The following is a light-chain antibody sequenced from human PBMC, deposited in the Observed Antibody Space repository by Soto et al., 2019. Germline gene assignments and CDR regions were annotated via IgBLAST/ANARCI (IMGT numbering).Light chain of an antibody. CDR1: SSDVGGYNY. V-gene: IGLV2-14*01. J-gene: IGLJ3*02. Sequence: QSVLTQPASVSGSPGQSITISCTGTSSDVGGYNYVSWYQQHPGKVPKLMIYEVTNRPSGVANRFSGSKSGNTASLTISGLQAEDEADYYCSSYTSISTWVFGGGTKVTVL. CDR3: SSYTSISTWV. CDR2: EVT.